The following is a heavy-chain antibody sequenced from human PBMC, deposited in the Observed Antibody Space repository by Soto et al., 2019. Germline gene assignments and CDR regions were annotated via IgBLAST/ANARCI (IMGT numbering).Heavy chain of an antibody. V-gene: IGHV5-51*01. J-gene: IGHJ5*02. CDR3: ARLIGTILRYYDFWSGYLRPWFDP. CDR1: GYSFTSYL. Sequence: GESLKISCKGSGYSFTSYLIGWVRQMPGKGLEWMGIIYPGDSDTRYSPSFQGQVTISADKSISTAYLQWSSLKASDTAMYYCARLIGTILRYYDFWSGYLRPWFDPWGQGTLVTVSS. CDR2: IYPGDSDT. D-gene: IGHD3-3*01.